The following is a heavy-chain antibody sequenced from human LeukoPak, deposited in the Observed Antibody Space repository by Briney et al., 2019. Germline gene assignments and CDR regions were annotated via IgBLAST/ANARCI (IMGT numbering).Heavy chain of an antibody. CDR3: ARGSRSSWYLRAYFDY. D-gene: IGHD6-13*01. CDR1: GFTFSTYD. J-gene: IGHJ4*02. CDR2: INSDGSST. Sequence: GGSPRLSCAAPGFTFSTYDMHWVRQAPGQGLEYVSAINSDGSSTYYANSVKGRLTISRDNSKNTLYLQMGSLRADDMAVYYCARGSRSSWYLRAYFDYWGQGTLVTVSS. V-gene: IGHV3-64*01.